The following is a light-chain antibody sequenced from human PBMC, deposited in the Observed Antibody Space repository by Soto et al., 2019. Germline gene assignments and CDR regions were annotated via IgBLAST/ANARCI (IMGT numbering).Light chain of an antibody. CDR1: SSDVGGYNY. J-gene: IGLJ1*01. Sequence: QSVLTQPAPVSGSPGQSITISCTGTSSDVGGYNYVSWYQQHPGKAPKLMIYEVSNRPSGVSNRFSGSKSGNTASLTISGLQAEDEADYYCSSYTSSSIIYVFGTGTKVTVL. CDR3: SSYTSSSIIYV. V-gene: IGLV2-14*01. CDR2: EVS.